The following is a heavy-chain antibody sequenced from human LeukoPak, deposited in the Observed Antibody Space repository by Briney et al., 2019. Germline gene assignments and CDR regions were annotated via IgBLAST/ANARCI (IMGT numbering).Heavy chain of an antibody. CDR2: IYYSGST. CDR1: GGSISSYY. J-gene: IGHJ4*02. D-gene: IGHD1-26*01. V-gene: IGHV4-59*08. CDR3: ARQPPSIVGAIDY. Sequence: PSETLSLTCTVSGGSISSYYWSWIRQPPGKGLEWIGYIYYSGSTNYNPSLKSRVTISVDTSKNQFSLKLSSVTAADTAVYYCARQPPSIVGAIDYWGQGTLVTVPS.